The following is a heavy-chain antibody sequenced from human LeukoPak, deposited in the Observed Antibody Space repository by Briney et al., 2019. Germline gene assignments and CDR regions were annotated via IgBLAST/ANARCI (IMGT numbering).Heavy chain of an antibody. CDR1: GFTFSSYS. CDR2: ISSSSSTI. D-gene: IGHD1-7*01. CDR3: ARAVGITGTTVDY. V-gene: IGHV3-48*01. Sequence: GGSLRLSCAASGFTFSSYSMNWVRQAPGKGLEWVSYISSSSSTIYYADSVKGRFTISRDNAKNSLYLQMNSLRAEDTAVYYCARAVGITGTTVDYWGQGTLVTVSS. J-gene: IGHJ4*02.